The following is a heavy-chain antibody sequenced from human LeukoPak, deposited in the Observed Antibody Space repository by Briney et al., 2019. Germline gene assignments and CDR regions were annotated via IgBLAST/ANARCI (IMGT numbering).Heavy chain of an antibody. D-gene: IGHD3-3*01. CDR1: GFTFRGYA. CDR2: ISAGGGST. CDR3: AKEGGDFWSGKGEFDP. Sequence: GGSLRLSCAASGFTFRGYAMTWVRQAPEKGLEWVSAISAGGGSTYYADSVKGRFTISRDNSKNTLYLLMNSLRAEDTAAYYCAKEGGDFWSGKGEFDPWGQGTLVTVSS. V-gene: IGHV3-23*01. J-gene: IGHJ5*02.